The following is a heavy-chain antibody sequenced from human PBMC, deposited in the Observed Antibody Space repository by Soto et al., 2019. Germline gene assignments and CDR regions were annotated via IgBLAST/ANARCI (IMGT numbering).Heavy chain of an antibody. CDR1: GGSISSYY. V-gene: IGHV4-59*08. Sequence: SETLSLTCTVSGGSISSYYWSWIRQPPGKGLEWIGYIYYSGSTYYNPSLKSRVTISVDTSKNQFSLKLSSVTAADTAVYYCARHAGSSWKWFDPWGQGTLVTVSS. J-gene: IGHJ5*02. D-gene: IGHD6-13*01. CDR3: ARHAGSSWKWFDP. CDR2: IYYSGST.